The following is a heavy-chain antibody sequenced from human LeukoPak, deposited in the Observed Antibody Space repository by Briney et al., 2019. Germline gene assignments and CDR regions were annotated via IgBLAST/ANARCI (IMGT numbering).Heavy chain of an antibody. V-gene: IGHV3-21*01. CDR2: ISSSSSYI. D-gene: IGHD3-16*01. Sequence: GGSLRLFCAASGFTFSSYSMNWVRQAPGKGLEWVSSISSSSSYIYYADSVKGRFTISRDNAKNSLYLQMNSLRAEDTAVYYCARVAMERRLDYWGQGTLVTVSS. CDR1: GFTFSSYS. CDR3: ARVAMERRLDY. J-gene: IGHJ4*02.